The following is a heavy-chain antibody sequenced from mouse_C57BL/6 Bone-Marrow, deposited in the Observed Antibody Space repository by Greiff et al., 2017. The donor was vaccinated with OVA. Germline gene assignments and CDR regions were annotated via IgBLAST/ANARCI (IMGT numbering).Heavy chain of an antibody. CDR1: GFTFSDYG. V-gene: IGHV5-15*01. J-gene: IGHJ4*01. Sequence: DVKLVESGGGLVQPGGSLKLSCAASGFTFSDYGMAWVRQAPRKGPEWVAFISNLAYSIYYADTVTGRFTISRENAKNTLYLEKSSLRSEDTAMYYCARWHDYYYYAMDYWGQGTSVTVSS. D-gene: IGHD2-4*01. CDR2: ISNLAYSI. CDR3: ARWHDYYYYAMDY.